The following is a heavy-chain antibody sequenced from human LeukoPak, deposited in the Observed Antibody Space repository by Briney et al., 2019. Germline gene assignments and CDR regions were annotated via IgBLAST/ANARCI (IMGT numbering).Heavy chain of an antibody. CDR2: ISSSGSTI. D-gene: IGHD2-15*01. J-gene: IGHJ4*02. Sequence: GGSLRLSCAASGFTFSDYYMSWIRQAPGKGLEWVSYISSSGSTIYYADSVKGRFTISRDNSKNTLYLQMNSLRAEDTAVYYCARGYCSGGSCRFDYWGQGTLVTVSS. CDR3: ARGYCSGGSCRFDY. V-gene: IGHV3-11*04. CDR1: GFTFSDYY.